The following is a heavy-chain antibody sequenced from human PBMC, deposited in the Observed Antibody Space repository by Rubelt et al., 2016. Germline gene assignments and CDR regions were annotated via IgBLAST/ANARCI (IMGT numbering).Heavy chain of an antibody. V-gene: IGHV3-23*04. CDR1: GFTFSSYT. J-gene: IGHJ3*02. Sequence: EVQLVESGGGLGQPGGSLRLSCAASGFTFSSYTMAWVRQGPGEGLEWVSVIGPGGDITYYAASVKGRITISRDNTRNTVYLQMNSLRAEDTAVYFCAKYREVTRSAFDTWGQGTMVAVSS. CDR3: AKYREVTRSAFDT. CDR2: IGPGGDIT. D-gene: IGHD2-21*02.